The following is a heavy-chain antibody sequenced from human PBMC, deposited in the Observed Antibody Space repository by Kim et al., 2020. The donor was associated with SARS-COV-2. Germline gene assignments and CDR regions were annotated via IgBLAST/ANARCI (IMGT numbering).Heavy chain of an antibody. J-gene: IGHJ6*02. Sequence: SETLSLTCAVYGGSFSGYYWSWIRQPPGKGLEWIGEINHSGSTNYNPSLKSRVTISVDTSKNQFSLKLSSVTAADTAVYYCASRGYSGSGARMDVWGQGTTVTVSS. CDR1: GGSFSGYY. CDR3: ASRGYSGSGARMDV. D-gene: IGHD1-26*01. CDR2: INHSGST. V-gene: IGHV4-34*01.